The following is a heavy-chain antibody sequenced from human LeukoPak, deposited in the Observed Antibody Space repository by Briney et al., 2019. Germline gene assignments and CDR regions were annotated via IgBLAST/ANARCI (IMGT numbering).Heavy chain of an antibody. D-gene: IGHD4-17*01. CDR3: ATSDYGDYVLVYDY. CDR2: INHSGST. V-gene: IGHV4-39*07. CDR1: GGSISSSSYY. J-gene: IGHJ4*02. Sequence: SETLSLTCTVSGGSISSSSYYWGWIRQPPGKGLEWIGEINHSGSTNYNPSLKSRVTISVDTSKNQFSLKLSSVTAADTAVYYCATSDYGDYVLVYDYWGQGTLVTVSS.